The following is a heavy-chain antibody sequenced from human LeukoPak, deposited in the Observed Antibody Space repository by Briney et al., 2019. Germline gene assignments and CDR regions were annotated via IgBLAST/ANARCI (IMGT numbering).Heavy chain of an antibody. D-gene: IGHD5-24*01. Sequence: GGSLRLSCAASGFTFSSYWMHCVRQAPGKGLLWVSRAKGDASYTDYADSVKGLFTISRDNARNTLYLKMHSLRAEDTSVYYCVRDGDDYNFDYWGQGSLVTVSS. CDR1: GFTFSSYW. J-gene: IGHJ4*02. CDR2: AKGDASYT. CDR3: VRDGDDYNFDY. V-gene: IGHV3-74*01.